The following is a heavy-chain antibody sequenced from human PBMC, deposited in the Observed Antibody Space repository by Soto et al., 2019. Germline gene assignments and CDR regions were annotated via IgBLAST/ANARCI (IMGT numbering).Heavy chain of an antibody. CDR2: IYPGDSDT. D-gene: IGHD2-15*01. CDR3: ARPARGYCDGSACSASAFDI. CDR1: VYSFSSSW. J-gene: IGHJ3*02. Sequence: EVQLVQSGAEVKKAGESLKISCQGYVYSFSSSWIGWVRQMPGKGLEWMGIIYPGDSDTRYGPSFQGQVTISADKSVSIAYLQWSSLKASDTAIYYCARPARGYCDGSACSASAFDIWGHGTRVTVSS. V-gene: IGHV5-51*03.